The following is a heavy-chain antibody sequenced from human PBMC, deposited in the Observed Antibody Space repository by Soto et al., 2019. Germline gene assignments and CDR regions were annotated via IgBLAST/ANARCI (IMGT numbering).Heavy chain of an antibody. CDR2: ISAYNGNT. V-gene: IGHV1-18*01. Sequence: PSVKVSCKASGYTFTSYGISWVRQAPGQGLEWMGWISAYNGNTNYAQKLQGRVTMTTDTSTSTAYMELRSLRSDDTAVYYCARDLYQYCSGGSCYSPYYYYGMDVWGQGTTVTVSS. CDR1: GYTFTSYG. CDR3: ARDLYQYCSGGSCYSPYYYYGMDV. D-gene: IGHD2-15*01. J-gene: IGHJ6*02.